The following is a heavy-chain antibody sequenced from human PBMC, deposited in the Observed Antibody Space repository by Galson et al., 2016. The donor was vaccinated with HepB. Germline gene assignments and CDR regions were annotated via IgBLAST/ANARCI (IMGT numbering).Heavy chain of an antibody. Sequence: SLRLSCAASGFTFSSYWMTWVRQAPGKGLEWVANIKQDGGESYYVDSVKGRFTISRDNAKNSLYLQVNSLRAEDTAVDYCARDTPWGEYFQHWGQGTLVTVSS. CDR2: IKQDGGES. CDR3: ARDTPWGEYFQH. V-gene: IGHV3-7*05. J-gene: IGHJ1*01. CDR1: GFTFSSYW. D-gene: IGHD3-16*01.